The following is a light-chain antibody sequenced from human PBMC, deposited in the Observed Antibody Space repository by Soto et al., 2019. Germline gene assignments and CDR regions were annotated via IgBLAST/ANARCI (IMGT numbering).Light chain of an antibody. V-gene: IGKV1-13*02. CDR3: QQFSSYPRT. J-gene: IGKJ4*01. CDR2: DAS. CDR1: QGISSA. Sequence: AILLTQSPSSLSASVGDRVTITCRASQGISSALAWYQQKPGKTPKLLIYDASTLESGVPSRFSGSGSGTDFTLSISSLQPEDFATYYCQQFSSYPRTFGGGTKVEIK.